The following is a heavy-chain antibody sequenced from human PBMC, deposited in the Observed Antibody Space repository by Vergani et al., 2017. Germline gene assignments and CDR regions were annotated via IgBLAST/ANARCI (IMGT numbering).Heavy chain of an antibody. Sequence: QVQLQESGPGLVKPSETLSLTCAVSGFSIDNGYYWSWIRQPPGKGLEWIGEITHTGSTSYNPSLKTRVTMSVDTSKNQFSLRLSSVTAADTAVYYCARGPLISYGSGNYYNYWGQGTRVTVSS. CDR1: GFSIDNGYY. V-gene: IGHV4-34*10. D-gene: IGHD3-10*01. CDR3: ARGPLISYGSGNYYNY. CDR2: ITHTGST. J-gene: IGHJ4*02.